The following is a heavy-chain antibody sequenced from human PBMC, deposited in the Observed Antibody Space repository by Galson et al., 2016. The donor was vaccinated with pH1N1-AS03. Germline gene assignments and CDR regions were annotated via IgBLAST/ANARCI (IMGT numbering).Heavy chain of an antibody. CDR2: IDHSAGST. V-gene: IGHV1-46*01. J-gene: IGHJ5*02. D-gene: IGHD2-8*01. CDR1: GYSFSSFN. Sequence: SVKVSCKASGYSFSSFNIHWVRQAPGQGLEGMGVIDHSAGSTTYEPKFQGRVTMTRDTSTSTVYMELSSLRFEDTAVYYCARGVSVTDIVLMEYATYNGLAPWGQGTLVTVSS. CDR3: ARGVSVTDIVLMEYATYNGLAP.